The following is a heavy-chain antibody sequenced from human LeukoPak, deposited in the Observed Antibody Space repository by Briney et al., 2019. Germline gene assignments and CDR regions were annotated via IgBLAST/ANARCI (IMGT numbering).Heavy chain of an antibody. J-gene: IGHJ4*02. CDR3: ARLYYDSSGYYQICYFDY. CDR1: AGSISSSSYY. D-gene: IGHD3-22*01. CDR2: ICYSGST. Sequence: PSETLSLTCTVSAGSISSSSYYWGGLRQPPGKGLEWIASICYSGSTYYNPALKSRVTISVDTSKNPFSLNLSSVTAADTAVYYCARLYYDSSGYYQICYFDYWGQGTLVTVSS. V-gene: IGHV4-39*01.